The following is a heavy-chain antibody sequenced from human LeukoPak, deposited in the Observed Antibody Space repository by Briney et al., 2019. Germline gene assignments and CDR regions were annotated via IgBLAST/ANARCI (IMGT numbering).Heavy chain of an antibody. V-gene: IGHV4-39*01. Sequence: PSETLSLTCTVSGGSISSSNYYWGWIRQPPGKGLEWIGRIYYSGSTYYNPSLNSRVTISVNTSKNQFSLKLSSVTAADTDVYYCARQGLGTGTTLGFDYWGQGTLVTVSS. D-gene: IGHD1-1*01. CDR3: ARQGLGTGTTLGFDY. J-gene: IGHJ4*02. CDR2: IYYSGST. CDR1: GGSISSSNYY.